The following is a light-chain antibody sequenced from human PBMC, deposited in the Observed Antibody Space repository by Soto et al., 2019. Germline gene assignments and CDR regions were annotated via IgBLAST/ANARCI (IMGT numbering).Light chain of an antibody. CDR2: WAS. V-gene: IGKV4-1*01. Sequence: DIVMTQSPDSLAVSLGERATINCKSSQSVLYSSNNKNYLAWYQQKPGQPPKLLIYWASTRESGVPDRFSGSGSETDFPLTISSLQAEDGAVYYCQQYYSTPLTFGGWTKVDIK. J-gene: IGKJ4*01. CDR1: QSVLYSSNNKNY. CDR3: QQYYSTPLT.